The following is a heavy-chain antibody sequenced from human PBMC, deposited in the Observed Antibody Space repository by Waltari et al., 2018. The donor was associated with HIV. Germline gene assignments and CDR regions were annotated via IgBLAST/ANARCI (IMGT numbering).Heavy chain of an antibody. J-gene: IGHJ6*02. CDR2: ILVGSGNR. CDR1: GFHLPRSA. V-gene: IGHV1-58*03. CDR3: TADTSDWSLKFFHSHGMDA. D-gene: IGHD3-9*01. Sequence: MTLVQSGPEMKSPGTSAKVPCQASGFHLPRSAVELVRPSRGQGLEWRGWILVGSGNRNYAQNFQERVTITRDMSTSTVYMELAALRSEDTAIYYCTADTSDWSLKFFHSHGMDAWGQGTTVTVS.